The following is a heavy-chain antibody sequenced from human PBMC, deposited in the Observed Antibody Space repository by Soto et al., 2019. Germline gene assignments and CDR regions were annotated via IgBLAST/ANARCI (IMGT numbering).Heavy chain of an antibody. CDR3: ARPMGLAGGLFDY. V-gene: IGHV4-39*01. J-gene: IGHJ4*02. Sequence: QLQLQESGPGLVKPSETLSLTCTVSGGSISSSSYYWGWIRQPPGKGLEWIGSIYYSGSTYYNTSLKSRVTISVDTSKNQFSLKLSSVTAADTAVYYCARPMGLAGGLFDYWGQGTLVTVSS. CDR2: IYYSGST. D-gene: IGHD3-10*01. CDR1: GGSISSSSYY.